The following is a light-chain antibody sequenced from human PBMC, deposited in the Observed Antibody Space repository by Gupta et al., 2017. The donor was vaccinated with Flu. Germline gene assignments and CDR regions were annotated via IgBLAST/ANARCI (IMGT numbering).Light chain of an antibody. CDR2: DAA. CDR3: QQRSNWPFTYT. V-gene: IGKV3-11*02. Sequence: ATLACRASHSVSSYLAWYQQKPGRTARLLIYDAANRATCIPARFSCGRCWRDFIPVISSRVPEEVAVYYYQQRSNWPFTYTFGQGTKLESK. J-gene: IGKJ2*01. CDR1: HSVSSY.